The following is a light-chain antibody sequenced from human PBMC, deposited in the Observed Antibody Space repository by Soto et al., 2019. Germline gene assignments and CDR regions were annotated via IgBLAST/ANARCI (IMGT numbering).Light chain of an antibody. CDR3: QHYSSYPLS. Sequence: DIQMTQSPNTLSASVGDRVTITCRASQSISNWLAWYQQKPGKAPKFLISRASHLESGVPSRFSGSGFGTEFTLTISSLQPDDFATYYCQHYSSYPLSVGGGTKVEIK. V-gene: IGKV1-5*03. J-gene: IGKJ4*01. CDR1: QSISNW. CDR2: RAS.